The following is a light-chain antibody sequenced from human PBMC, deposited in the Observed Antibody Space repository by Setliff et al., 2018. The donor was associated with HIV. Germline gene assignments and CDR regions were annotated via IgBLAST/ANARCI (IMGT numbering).Light chain of an antibody. Sequence: QSALTQPASLSVSPGQAITISCTGNNSDIGTYDLVSWYQQHPGRAPKLTIFEVKRRPSGVSNRFSGSKSGNTASLTISGLQAEDEATYFCSSYTGSDTFDVFGTGTKVTVL. J-gene: IGLJ1*01. CDR1: NSDIGTYDL. CDR2: EVK. CDR3: SSYTGSDTFDV. V-gene: IGLV2-23*02.